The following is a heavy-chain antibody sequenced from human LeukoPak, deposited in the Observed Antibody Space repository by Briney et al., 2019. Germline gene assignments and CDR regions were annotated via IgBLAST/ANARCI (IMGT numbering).Heavy chain of an antibody. Sequence: GRSLRLSCGASGFTFSSYGMHWVRQAPGKGLEWVAVIWYDGSNKYYADSVKGRFTISRDNSKNTLYLQMNSLRAEDTAVYYCASALSARQTNQFDYWGQGTLVTVSS. D-gene: IGHD6-6*01. CDR1: GFTFSSYG. V-gene: IGHV3-33*01. CDR2: IWYDGSNK. CDR3: ASALSARQTNQFDY. J-gene: IGHJ4*02.